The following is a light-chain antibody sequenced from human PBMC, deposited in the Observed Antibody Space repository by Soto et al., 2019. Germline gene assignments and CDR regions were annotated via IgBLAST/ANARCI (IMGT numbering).Light chain of an antibody. V-gene: IGKV2-30*01. CDR2: KVS. J-gene: IGKJ4*01. CDR1: QSLVYSDGNTY. CDR3: MQGTYWPRLT. Sequence: DVVMTQSPLSLPVTLGQPASISCRSSQSLVYSDGNTYLNWFHQRQGQSPRRLIYKVSNRDSGVPDRFSGSGSVTDFTLKSSRVEAEDVGVYYCMQGTYWPRLTFGGGTKVEIK.